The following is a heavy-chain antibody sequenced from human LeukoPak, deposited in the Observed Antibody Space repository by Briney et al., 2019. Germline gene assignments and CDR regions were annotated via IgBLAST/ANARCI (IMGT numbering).Heavy chain of an antibody. D-gene: IGHD1-14*01. CDR3: AKDPGHYSYYMDV. CDR2: ISSSSSYI. Sequence: RSGGSLRLSCAASGFTFSSYSMNWVRQAPGKGLEWVSSISSSSSYIYYADSVKGRFTISRDNAKNSLYLQMNSLRAEDTAVYYCAKDPGHYSYYMDVWGKGTTVTISS. J-gene: IGHJ6*03. CDR1: GFTFSSYS. V-gene: IGHV3-21*01.